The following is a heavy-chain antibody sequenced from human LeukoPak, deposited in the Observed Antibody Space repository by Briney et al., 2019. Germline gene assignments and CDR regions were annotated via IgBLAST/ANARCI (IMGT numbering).Heavy chain of an antibody. CDR2: IRYDGSNK. J-gene: IGHJ4*02. V-gene: IGHV3-30*02. D-gene: IGHD1-14*01. CDR3: AKDTASHWVMGTLFDY. Sequence: QPGGSLRLSCAASGFTFSSYGMHWVRQAPGKGLEWVAFIRYDGSNKYYADSVKGRFTISRDNSKNTLYLQMNSLRAEDTAVYYCAKDTASHWVMGTLFDYWGQGTLVTVSS. CDR1: GFTFSSYG.